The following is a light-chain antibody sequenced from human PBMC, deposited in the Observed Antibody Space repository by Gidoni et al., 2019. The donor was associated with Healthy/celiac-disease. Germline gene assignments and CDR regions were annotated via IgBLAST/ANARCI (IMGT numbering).Light chain of an antibody. V-gene: IGLV1-40*01. J-gene: IGLJ2*01. CDR2: GNS. CDR3: QSYDSSLSGV. Sequence: QSVLTQPPSVSGAPGQRVTISCTGSCSNIGAGYDVPWYQQLPGTAPKLLIYGNSNRPSGVPDRFSGSKSGTSASLAITGLQAEDEADYYCQSYDSSLSGVFGGGTKLTVL. CDR1: CSNIGAGYD.